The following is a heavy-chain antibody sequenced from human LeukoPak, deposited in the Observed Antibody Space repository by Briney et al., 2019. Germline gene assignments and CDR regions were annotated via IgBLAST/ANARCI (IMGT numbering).Heavy chain of an antibody. V-gene: IGHV3-33*01. D-gene: IGHD2-15*01. Sequence: GGSLRLSCAASGFTFSSYGMHWVRQAPGKGLEWVAVIWYGGSNKYYTDSVKGRFTISRDNIKNTLYLQMNSLRAEDTAVYYCARGQYSPDYWGQGTLVTVSS. CDR2: IWYGGSNK. J-gene: IGHJ4*02. CDR3: ARGQYSPDY. CDR1: GFTFSSYG.